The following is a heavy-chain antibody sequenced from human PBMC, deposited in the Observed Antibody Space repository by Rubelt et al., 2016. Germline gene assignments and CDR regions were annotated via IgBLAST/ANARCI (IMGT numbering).Heavy chain of an antibody. V-gene: IGHV4-59*01. CDR1: GGSIGNYY. J-gene: IGHJ4*02. CDR2: IYHSGST. CDR3: ARGSGYDRTY. Sequence: QVQLQESGPGLVKPSETLSLTCTVSGGSIGNYYWSWIRQPPGKGLEWIGNIYHSGSTNYNPSLKMRVTISVETSKNQFSLKLGSVTAADTAVYFCARGSGYDRTYWGQGTLVTFSS. D-gene: IGHD5-12*01.